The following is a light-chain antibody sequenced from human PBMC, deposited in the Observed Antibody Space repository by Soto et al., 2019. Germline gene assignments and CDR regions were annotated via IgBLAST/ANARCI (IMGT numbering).Light chain of an antibody. J-gene: IGKJ5*01. CDR3: QQRSNWPIT. Sequence: IVWTQSPGSLFLSPGERATLSCRSSQSVSSSYLAWYQQKPGQAPRLXIYGASSRATGIPDRFSGSGSGTDFTLTISSLEPEDFAVYYCQQRSNWPITFGQGTRLEIK. CDR2: GAS. CDR1: QSVSSSY. V-gene: IGKV3D-20*02.